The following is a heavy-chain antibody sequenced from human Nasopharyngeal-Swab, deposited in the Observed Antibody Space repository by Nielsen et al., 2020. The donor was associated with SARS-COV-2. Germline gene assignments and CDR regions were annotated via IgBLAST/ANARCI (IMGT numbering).Heavy chain of an antibody. CDR2: ISSSSSYI. Sequence: GGSLRLSCAASGFTFSSYSMNWVRQAPGKGLEWVSSISSSSSYIYYADSVKGRFTISRDNAKNSLYLQMNSLRAEDTAVYYCARKAAIGYDDAFDIWGQGTMVTVSS. CDR1: GFTFSSYS. J-gene: IGHJ3*02. CDR3: ARKAAIGYDDAFDI. V-gene: IGHV3-21*01. D-gene: IGHD2-2*01.